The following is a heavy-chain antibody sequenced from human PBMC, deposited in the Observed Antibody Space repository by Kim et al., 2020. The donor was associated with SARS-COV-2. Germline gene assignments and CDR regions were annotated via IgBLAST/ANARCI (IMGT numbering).Heavy chain of an antibody. Sequence: GGSLRLSCAASGFTFSSYAMHWVRQAPGKGLEWVAVISYDGSNKYYADSVKGRFTISRDNSKNTLYLQMNSLRAEDTAVYYCARYRRYSTHSGYFQHWGQGTLVTVSS. V-gene: IGHV3-30-3*01. CDR1: GFTFSSYA. D-gene: IGHD6-13*01. CDR2: ISYDGSNK. J-gene: IGHJ1*01. CDR3: ARYRRYSTHSGYFQH.